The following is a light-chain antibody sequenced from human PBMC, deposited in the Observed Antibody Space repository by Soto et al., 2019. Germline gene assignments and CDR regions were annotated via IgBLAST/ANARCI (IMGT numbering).Light chain of an antibody. V-gene: IGKV3-20*01. CDR3: QHYNSYSEA. CDR1: QIVGGDT. CDR2: GAS. J-gene: IGKJ1*01. Sequence: EIVLTQSPGTLSLSPGERATLSCRASQIVGGDTLAWFQQRPGQAPRLVIYGASNRAAGIPDRFSGSGSGTDFTLTVSRLEPEDFATYYCQHYNSYSEAFGQGTKVELK.